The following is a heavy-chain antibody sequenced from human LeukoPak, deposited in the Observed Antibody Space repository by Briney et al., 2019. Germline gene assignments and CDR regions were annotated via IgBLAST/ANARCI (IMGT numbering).Heavy chain of an antibody. CDR3: ASLTLIWSGYYG. CDR2: ISSSSSYI. CDR1: GFTFSSYS. J-gene: IGHJ4*02. V-gene: IGHV3-21*01. D-gene: IGHD3-3*01. Sequence: PGGSLRLSCAASGFTFSSYSMNWVRQAPGKGLEWVSSISSSSSYIYCADSVKGRFTISRDNAKNSLYLQMNSLRAEDTAVYYCASLTLIWSGYYGGGQGTLVTVSS.